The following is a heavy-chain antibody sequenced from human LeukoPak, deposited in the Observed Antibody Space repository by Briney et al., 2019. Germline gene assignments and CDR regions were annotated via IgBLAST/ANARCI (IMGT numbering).Heavy chain of an antibody. D-gene: IGHD2-2*01. Sequence: ASVKVSCKASGYTFTSYDINWVRQATGQGLEWMGWMNPNSGNTGYAQKFQGRVTMIRNTSISTAYTELSSLRSEDTAVYYCARRYCSSTSCHYFDYWGQGTLVTVSS. CDR3: ARRYCSSTSCHYFDY. V-gene: IGHV1-8*01. J-gene: IGHJ4*02. CDR1: GYTFTSYD. CDR2: MNPNSGNT.